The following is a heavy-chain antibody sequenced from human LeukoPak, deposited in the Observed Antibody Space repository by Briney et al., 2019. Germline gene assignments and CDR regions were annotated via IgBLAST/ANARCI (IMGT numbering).Heavy chain of an antibody. V-gene: IGHV4-59*08. CDR2: IYYSGST. CDR3: AAPRDGYNLGY. D-gene: IGHD5-24*01. Sequence: SETLSLTCTVSGGSISSYYWSWIRQPAGKGLEWIGYIYYSGSTNYNPSLKSRVTISVDTSKNQFSLKLSSVTAADTAVYYCAAPRDGYNLGYWGRGTLVTVSS. CDR1: GGSISSYY. J-gene: IGHJ4*02.